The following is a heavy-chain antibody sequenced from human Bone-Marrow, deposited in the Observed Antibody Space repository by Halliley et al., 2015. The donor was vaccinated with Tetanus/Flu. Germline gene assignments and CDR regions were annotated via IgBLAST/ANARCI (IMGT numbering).Heavy chain of an antibody. D-gene: IGHD2-21*02. Sequence: SLSLSCAASGFTFSSYEMNWVRQAPGKGLEWVSYINTANGIHYADSVKGRSTISRDNAKNSLYLQMNSLRAEDTAVYYCARERADCGGDCSDVWGQGTMVTVSS. CDR1: GFTFSSYE. CDR2: INTANGI. CDR3: ARERADCGGDCSDV. V-gene: IGHV3-48*03. J-gene: IGHJ3*01.